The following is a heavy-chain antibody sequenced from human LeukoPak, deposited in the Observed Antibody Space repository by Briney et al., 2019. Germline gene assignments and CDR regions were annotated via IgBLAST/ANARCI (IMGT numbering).Heavy chain of an antibody. J-gene: IGHJ5*02. CDR1: GYSISSGYY. Sequence: SETLSLTCTVSGYSISSGYYWGWIRQPPGQGLEWIGSIYHSGSTNYNPSLKSRVTISVDTSKNQFSLKLSSVTAADTAVYYCARRRMVRGVIITRYNWFDPWGQGTLVTVSS. CDR3: ARRRMVRGVIITRYNWFDP. CDR2: IYHSGST. V-gene: IGHV4-38-2*02. D-gene: IGHD3-10*01.